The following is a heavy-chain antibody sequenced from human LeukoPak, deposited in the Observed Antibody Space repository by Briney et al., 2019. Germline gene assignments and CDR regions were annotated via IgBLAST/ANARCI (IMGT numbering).Heavy chain of an antibody. V-gene: IGHV3-23*01. CDR1: GFTFSSYA. CDR2: ISGGGGST. D-gene: IGHD3-16*01. CDR3: AIGIKYFDY. Sequence: GGSLRLSCAASGFTFSSYAMSWVRQAPGKGLEWVSGISGGGGSTYYADYVKGRFTISRDNSKNTLHLQMNSLRAEDTAVYYCAIGIKYFDYWGQGTLVTVSS. J-gene: IGHJ4*02.